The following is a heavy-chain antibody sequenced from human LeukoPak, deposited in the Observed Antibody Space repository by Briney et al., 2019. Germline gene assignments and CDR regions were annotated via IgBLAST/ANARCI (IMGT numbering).Heavy chain of an antibody. CDR1: GGSFSGYY. V-gene: IGHV4-34*01. CDR2: INHSGST. J-gene: IGHJ4*02. D-gene: IGHD4-11*01. CDR3: ERTRTITVTNFPFDY. Sequence: SETLSLTCAVYGGSFSGYYWSWIRQPPGKGLEWIGEINHSGSTNYNPSLKSRVTISVDTSKNQFSLKLSSVTAADTAVYYCERTRTITVTNFPFDYWGQGTLVTVSS.